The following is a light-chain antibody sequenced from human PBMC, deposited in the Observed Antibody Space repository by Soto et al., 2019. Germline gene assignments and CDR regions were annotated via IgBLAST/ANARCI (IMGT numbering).Light chain of an antibody. J-gene: IGKJ1*01. CDR1: QSISSW. Sequence: DIQMTQSPSTLSASVGDTVTITCRASQSISSWLAWYQQKPVKAPKLLIYKASSLESGVPSRFSGSGSGTELTLTISSLQPDDFATYYCQQYNSYSWTCGQGTKVDIK. CDR3: QQYNSYSWT. V-gene: IGKV1-5*03. CDR2: KAS.